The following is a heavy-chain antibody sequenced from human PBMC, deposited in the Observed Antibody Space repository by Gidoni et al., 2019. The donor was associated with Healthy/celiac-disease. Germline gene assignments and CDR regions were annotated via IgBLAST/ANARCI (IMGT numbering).Heavy chain of an antibody. CDR2: ISGSGGST. V-gene: IGHV3-23*01. J-gene: IGHJ4*02. CDR1: GFTFSSYG. CDR3: AKDPHKGIWSGFDY. D-gene: IGHD3-3*01. Sequence: VQLLESGGGLVQPGGSLRLSCAASGFTFSSYGMSWVRQAPGKGLEWFSAISGSGGSTYYADSVKGRFTISRDNSKNTLYLQMNSLRAEDTAVYYCAKDPHKGIWSGFDYWGQGTLVTVSS.